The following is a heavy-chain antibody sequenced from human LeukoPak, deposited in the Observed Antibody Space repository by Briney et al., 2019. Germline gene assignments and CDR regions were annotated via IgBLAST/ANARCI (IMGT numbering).Heavy chain of an antibody. J-gene: IGHJ6*03. Sequence: GGSLRLSCAASGFTFSSYGMHWVRQAPGKGLEWVAFIRYDGSNKYYADSVKGRFTISRDNSKNTLYLQMNSLRAEDTAVYYCAKDGYFDWLYIQSSYYYYYMDVWGKGTTVTISS. CDR2: IRYDGSNK. D-gene: IGHD3-9*01. CDR1: GFTFSSYG. V-gene: IGHV3-30*02. CDR3: AKDGYFDWLYIQSSYYYYYMDV.